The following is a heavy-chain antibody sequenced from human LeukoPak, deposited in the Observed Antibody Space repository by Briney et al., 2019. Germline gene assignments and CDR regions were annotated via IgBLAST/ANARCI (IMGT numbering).Heavy chain of an antibody. V-gene: IGHV3-48*04. J-gene: IGHJ6*02. CDR3: ARESTPGGYYYNYGMDV. CDR2: ISSGSTTI. Sequence: GGSLRLSCAASGFTFSTYSMNWVRQAPGKGLEWVSYISSGSTTIYYADSVKGRFTISRDNAKNSLSLQMNSLRGEDTAVYYCARESTPGGYYYNYGMDVWGQGTTVTVSS. CDR1: GFTFSTYS. D-gene: IGHD2-2*01.